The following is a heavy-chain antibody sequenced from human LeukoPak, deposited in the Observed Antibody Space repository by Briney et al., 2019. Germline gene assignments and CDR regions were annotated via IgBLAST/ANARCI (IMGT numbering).Heavy chain of an antibody. CDR3: AREGGFFRPLDY. V-gene: IGHV4-4*02. Sequence: SETLSLTCGVSGGSVTSTNWWTWVRQPPGKGLEWIGEVHLDGRTNYNPSLKSRLTISVDLSENHISLKLTSVTAADAAVYYCAREGGFFRPLDYSGQGTLVTVSS. J-gene: IGHJ4*02. D-gene: IGHD3-3*01. CDR2: VHLDGRT. CDR1: GGSVTSTNW.